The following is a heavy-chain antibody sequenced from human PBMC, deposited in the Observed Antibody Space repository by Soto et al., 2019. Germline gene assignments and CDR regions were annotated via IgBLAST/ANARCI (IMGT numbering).Heavy chain of an antibody. CDR1: GGSISSDY. D-gene: IGHD5-18*01. Sequence: SETLSLTCTVSGGSISSDYWTWIRQPPGERLEWIGYIYYNGNTNYNSSLKSRVTISIDSSKNQFSLMLNSVTAADTAVYFCARLAYTSGFTFDYWGRGTLVTVS. J-gene: IGHJ4*02. CDR2: IYYNGNT. V-gene: IGHV4-59*01. CDR3: ARLAYTSGFTFDY.